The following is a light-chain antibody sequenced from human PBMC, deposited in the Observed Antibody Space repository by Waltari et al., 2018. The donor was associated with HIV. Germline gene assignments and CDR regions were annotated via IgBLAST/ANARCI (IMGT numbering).Light chain of an antibody. V-gene: IGKV3-15*01. Sequence: EIVMTQSPATLSVSPGERATLSCRASQSVSSNLAWYQQRPGQAPRLLISGASTRATDIPARFSGSGSGTEFTLTISSLQSEDFAVYYCQQYNEWPPSLTFGGGTKVEIK. J-gene: IGKJ4*01. CDR3: QQYNEWPPSLT. CDR1: QSVSSN. CDR2: GAS.